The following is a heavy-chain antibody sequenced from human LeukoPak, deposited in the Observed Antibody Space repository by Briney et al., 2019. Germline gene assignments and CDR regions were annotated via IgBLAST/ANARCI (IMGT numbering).Heavy chain of an antibody. V-gene: IGHV4-38-2*01. Sequence: SETLSLTCAVSGYYWGWIRRPPGKGLEWIGSMYHDGRTYYNPSLKSRVTISVDTSKKQFSLRLSSVTAADTAVYYCAARFTVTANYFDHWDQGTLVTVSS. CDR3: AARFTVTANYFDH. CDR2: MYHDGRT. J-gene: IGHJ4*02. D-gene: IGHD4-17*01. CDR1: GYY.